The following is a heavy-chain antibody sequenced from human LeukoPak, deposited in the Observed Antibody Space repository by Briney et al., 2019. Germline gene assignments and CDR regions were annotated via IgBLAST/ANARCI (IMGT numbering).Heavy chain of an antibody. V-gene: IGHV1-2*02. Sequence: ASVKVSCKASEYTFTAYYVHWVRQAPGQGLEWMGWINPSSGDTNFAQNFQGRVTMTRDTSISTVYMELSRLRSDDTAVYYCARVGQWLVENDWFDPWGQGTLVTVSS. D-gene: IGHD6-19*01. CDR1: EYTFTAYY. CDR2: INPSSGDT. J-gene: IGHJ5*02. CDR3: ARVGQWLVENDWFDP.